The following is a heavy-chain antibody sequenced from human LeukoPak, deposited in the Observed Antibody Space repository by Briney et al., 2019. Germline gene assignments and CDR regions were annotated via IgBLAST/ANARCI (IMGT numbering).Heavy chain of an antibody. D-gene: IGHD3-22*01. Sequence: PGGSLRLSCAASGFNFFTYGMHWVRQAPGKGLEWVAVIWYDGSNKYYADSVKGRFTISRDNSKSTLSLQMNSLRAEDTAVYYCAKRKYYDSSGYYGAFDIWGQGTMVTVSS. CDR1: GFNFFTYG. CDR2: IWYDGSNK. J-gene: IGHJ3*02. V-gene: IGHV3-33*06. CDR3: AKRKYYDSSGYYGAFDI.